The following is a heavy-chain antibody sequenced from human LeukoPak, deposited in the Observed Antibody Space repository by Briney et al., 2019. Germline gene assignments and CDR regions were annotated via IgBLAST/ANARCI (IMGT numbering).Heavy chain of an antibody. V-gene: IGHV3-7*01. CDR2: IKQDGSEK. Sequence: PGGSLRLSCAASGFTFSSYWMSWVRQAPGKGLEWVANIKQDGSEKYYVDSVKGRFTISRDNAKNSLYLQMNSLRAEDTAVYYCARDPTWIQLWLSPNFDYWGQGTLVTVSS. J-gene: IGHJ4*02. D-gene: IGHD5-18*01. CDR3: ARDPTWIQLWLSPNFDY. CDR1: GFTFSSYW.